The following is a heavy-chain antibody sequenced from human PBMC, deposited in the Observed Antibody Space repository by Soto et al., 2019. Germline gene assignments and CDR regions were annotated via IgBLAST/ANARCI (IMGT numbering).Heavy chain of an antibody. CDR1: GFAFRSHG. J-gene: IGHJ4*02. CDR3: ARDMSGGSYYYFDY. D-gene: IGHD1-26*01. CDR2: ISFDGSKR. V-gene: IGHV3-30*03. Sequence: PGGSLRLSCVASGFAFRSHGMHWARQAPGKGPEWVAGISFDGSKRNYAVSVKGRFTISRDNSKNTLYLQMSSLRGEDTAVYYCARDMSGGSYYYFDYWGQGTLVTXSS.